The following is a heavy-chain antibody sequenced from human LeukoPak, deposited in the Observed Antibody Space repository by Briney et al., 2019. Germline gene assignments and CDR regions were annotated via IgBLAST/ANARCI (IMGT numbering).Heavy chain of an antibody. D-gene: IGHD6-13*01. J-gene: IGHJ4*02. Sequence: PGGSLRLSCSASGFTFSSYAMHWVRQAPGKGLEYVSAISSNGGSTYYADSMKGRFTISRDNSKNTLYLQMSSLRAEDTAVYYCVKEGIPGYSSSWYGVDYWGQGTLVTVS. CDR2: ISSNGGST. V-gene: IGHV3-64D*06. CDR3: VKEGIPGYSSSWYGVDY. CDR1: GFTFSSYA.